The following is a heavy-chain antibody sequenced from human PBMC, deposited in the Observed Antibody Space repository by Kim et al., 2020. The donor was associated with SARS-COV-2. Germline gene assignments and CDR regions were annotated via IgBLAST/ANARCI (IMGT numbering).Heavy chain of an antibody. CDR2: FDPEDGET. J-gene: IGHJ4*02. V-gene: IGHV1-24*01. CDR1: GYTLTELS. D-gene: IGHD3-22*01. Sequence: ASVKVSCKVSGYTLTELSMHWVRQAPGKGLEWMGGFDPEDGETIYAQKFQGRVTMTEDTSTDTAYMELSSLRSEDTAVYYCATIGRYYDSSGYYYFDYWGQGTLVTVSS. CDR3: ATIGRYYDSSGYYYFDY.